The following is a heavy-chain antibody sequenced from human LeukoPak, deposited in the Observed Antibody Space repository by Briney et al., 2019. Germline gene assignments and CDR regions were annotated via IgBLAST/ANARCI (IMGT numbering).Heavy chain of an antibody. CDR3: ARGDDYGDPLDY. CDR2: INWNGGST. CDR1: GFTSDDYG. J-gene: IGHJ4*02. D-gene: IGHD4-17*01. Sequence: GGSLRLSCAAPGFTSDDYGMSWVPHAPGKGLEWVSGINWNGGSTGYADSVKGRFTISRDNAKNSLYLQMNSLRAEDTGLYYCARGDDYGDPLDYWGQGSLVTVSS. V-gene: IGHV3-20*04.